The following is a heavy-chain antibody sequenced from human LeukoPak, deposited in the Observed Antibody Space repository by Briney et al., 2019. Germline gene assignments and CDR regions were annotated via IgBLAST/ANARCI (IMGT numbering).Heavy chain of an antibody. V-gene: IGHV3-23*01. CDR2: ISGSGGST. Sequence: GRSLKLSCAASGFTFSSYGMSWVRQAPGKGLEWVSAISGSGGSTYYADSVKGRFTISRDNSKNTLYLQMNSLRAEDTAVYYCAKDSARNLYCSGGSCYSGGNWFDPWGQGTLVTVSS. J-gene: IGHJ5*02. D-gene: IGHD2-15*01. CDR1: GFTFSSYG. CDR3: AKDSARNLYCSGGSCYSGGNWFDP.